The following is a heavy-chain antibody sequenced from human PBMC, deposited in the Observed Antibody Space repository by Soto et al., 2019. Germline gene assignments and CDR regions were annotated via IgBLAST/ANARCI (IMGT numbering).Heavy chain of an antibody. CDR3: ARDRSRGYFDP. CDR1: GFTFSSYD. D-gene: IGHD5-12*01. CDR2: ISTTGDT. V-gene: IGHV3-13*01. J-gene: IGHJ5*02. Sequence: EVQLVASGGGLVQPGGSLRLSCAASGFTFSSYDMHWVRQTTGKGLEWVSSISTTGDTYYLGSVRGRFTISRENAMNPFYLQRDSLRAEDTAVYYCARDRSRGYFDPWGQGTLVTVSS.